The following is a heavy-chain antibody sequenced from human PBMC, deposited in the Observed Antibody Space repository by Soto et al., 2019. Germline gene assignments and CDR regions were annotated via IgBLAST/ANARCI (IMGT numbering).Heavy chain of an antibody. CDR1: GFTFGDYA. V-gene: IGHV3-49*04. CDR3: TRDLRGAAAGTRTPQGADY. CDR2: IRSKAYGGTT. J-gene: IGHJ4*02. Sequence: PGGSLRLSCTASGFTFGDYAMSWVRQAPGKGLEWVGFIRSKAYGGTTEYAASVKGRFTISRDDSKSIAYLQMNSLKTEDTAVYYCTRDLRGAAAGTRTPQGADYWGQGTLVTVSS. D-gene: IGHD6-13*01.